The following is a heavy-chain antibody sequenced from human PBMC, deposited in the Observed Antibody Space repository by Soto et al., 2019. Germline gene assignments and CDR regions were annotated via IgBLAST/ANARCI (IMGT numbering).Heavy chain of an antibody. J-gene: IGHJ3*02. D-gene: IGHD2-15*01. CDR1: GGSISSYY. V-gene: IGHV4-59*01. CDR2: IYYSGST. Sequence: SETLSLTCTVSGGSISSYYWSWIRQPPGKGLEWIGYIYYSGSTNYNPSLKSRVTISVDTSKNQFSLKLSSVTAADTAVYYCARDKCSGGICYPSNRAFDIWGQGTMVTVSS. CDR3: ARDKCSGGICYPSNRAFDI.